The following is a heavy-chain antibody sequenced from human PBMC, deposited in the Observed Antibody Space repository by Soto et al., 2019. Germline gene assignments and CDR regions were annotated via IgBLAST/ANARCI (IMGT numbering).Heavy chain of an antibody. D-gene: IGHD5-18*01. CDR2: INSDGSST. CDR3: ARDYSSYGPFDY. J-gene: IGHJ4*02. V-gene: IGHV3-74*01. Sequence: PGGSLRLSCAASGFTFSSYWMHWVRQAPGKGLVWVSRINSDGSSTSYADSVKGRFTISRDNAKNSLYLQMNSLRAEDTAVYYCARDYSSYGPFDYWGQGTLVTVSS. CDR1: GFTFSSYW.